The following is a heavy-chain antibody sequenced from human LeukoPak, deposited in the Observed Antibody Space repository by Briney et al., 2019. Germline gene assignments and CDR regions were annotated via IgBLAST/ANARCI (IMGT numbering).Heavy chain of an antibody. CDR1: GYTFTSYG. Sequence: ASVKVSCKASGYTFTSYGISWVRQAPGQGLEWMGWISAYNGNTNYAQKLQGRVTMTTDTSTSTAYMELRSLRSDDTAVYYCARDVNDIVATMFDCWGQGTLVTVSS. CDR2: ISAYNGNT. CDR3: ARDVNDIVATMFDC. J-gene: IGHJ4*02. V-gene: IGHV1-18*01. D-gene: IGHD5-12*01.